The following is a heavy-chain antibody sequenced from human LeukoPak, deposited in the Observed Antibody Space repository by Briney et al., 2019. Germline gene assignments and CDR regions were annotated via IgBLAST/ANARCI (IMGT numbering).Heavy chain of an antibody. D-gene: IGHD3-22*01. J-gene: IGHJ4*02. CDR1: GYIFTGYY. CDR2: INPHSGTT. CDR3: ARVPPLRYDSSAYCDN. V-gene: IGHV1-2*02. Sequence: GASVKVSCKASGYIFTGYYIHWVRQAPGQGLEWMGWINPHSGTTKYSQKFQGRVTMTRDTSISTGYMDLSRLTSDDTAVYFCARVPPLRYDSSAYCDNWGQGTLVTVSS.